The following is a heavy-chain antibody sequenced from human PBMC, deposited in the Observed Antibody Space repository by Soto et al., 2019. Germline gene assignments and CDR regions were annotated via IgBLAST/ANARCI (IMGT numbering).Heavy chain of an antibody. CDR3: AKVSSSWYAGFFDL. CDR2: LSDSGDSI. CDR1: GFTFSSHA. J-gene: IGHJ4*02. Sequence: PXGSLRLSCTASGFTFSSHAMTWVRQAPGKGLEWVSGLSDSGDSIYYADSVKGRFTIYRDNSMNTLYLQMNTLRVEDTAVYYCAKVSSSWYAGFFDLWGQGTLVTVSS. V-gene: IGHV3-23*01. D-gene: IGHD6-13*01.